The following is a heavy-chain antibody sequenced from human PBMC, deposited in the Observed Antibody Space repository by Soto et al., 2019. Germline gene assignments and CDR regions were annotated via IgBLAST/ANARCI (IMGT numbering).Heavy chain of an antibody. V-gene: IGHV3-23*01. Sequence: EVQLLESGGGLVQPGGSLRLSCAASGFTFSSYAMSWVRQAPGKGLEWVSGISVGGDSTYYADSVKGRFTISRDNSQSTLYLQINSLRADDTAVYYCVGGISAWAQGTLVTVSS. CDR2: ISVGGDST. CDR3: VGGISA. J-gene: IGHJ4*02. CDR1: GFTFSSYA. D-gene: IGHD1-26*01.